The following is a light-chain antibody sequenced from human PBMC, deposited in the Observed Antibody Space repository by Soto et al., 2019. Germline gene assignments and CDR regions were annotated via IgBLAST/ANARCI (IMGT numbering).Light chain of an antibody. CDR2: DAS. CDR1: QSVSSY. V-gene: IGKV3-11*01. Sequence: EIVLTQSPAAXSXXPXXXXXXXXRXXQSVSSYLAWYQQKPGQAPRLLIYDASNRATGIPARFSGSGSGTDFTLTISSLEPEDFAVYYCQQRSNWPPRITFGQGTRLEIK. J-gene: IGKJ5*01. CDR3: QQRSNWPPRIT.